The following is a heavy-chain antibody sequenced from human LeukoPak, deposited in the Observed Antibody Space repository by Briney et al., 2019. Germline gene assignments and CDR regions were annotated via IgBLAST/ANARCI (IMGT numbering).Heavy chain of an antibody. Sequence: GGSLRLSCTASGFTFSSYSMNWVRQAPGKGLEWVSYMSSIGTIYYADSVKGRFTISRDNAKNSLYLQMNSLRAEDTAVYYCARDRSWYSHWGQGTLVTVSS. D-gene: IGHD6-13*01. CDR1: GFTFSSYS. CDR2: MSSIGTI. CDR3: ARDRSWYSH. V-gene: IGHV3-48*01. J-gene: IGHJ4*02.